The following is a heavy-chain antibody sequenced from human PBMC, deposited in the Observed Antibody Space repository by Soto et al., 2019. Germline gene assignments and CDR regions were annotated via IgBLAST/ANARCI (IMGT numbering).Heavy chain of an antibody. CDR3: APGSGSPVGWFDP. D-gene: IGHD1-26*01. Sequence: QLQLQESGSGLVKPSQTLSLTCAVSGGSISSGGYSWSWIRQQPGKGLEWIGYIYHSGSTYYNPSLKSRVTISVDRSKNQFSLKLTSVTAADTAVYYCAPGSGSPVGWFDPWGQGTLVTVSS. J-gene: IGHJ5*02. CDR1: GGSISSGGYS. V-gene: IGHV4-30-2*01. CDR2: IYHSGST.